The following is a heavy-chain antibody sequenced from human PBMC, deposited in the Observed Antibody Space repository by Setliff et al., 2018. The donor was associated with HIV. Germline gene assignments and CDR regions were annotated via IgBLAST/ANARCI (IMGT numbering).Heavy chain of an antibody. V-gene: IGHV4-59*02. CDR1: SGSVSGYY. Sequence: SETLSLTCSVSSGSVSGYYWGWIRQPPGKKLEWIGYIHSSGSTIYSASLKSRVTISVDTSKNQFSLKLSSVTAADTAVYYCGRHHDSDRSGDPDWFDPWGQGILVTVSS. J-gene: IGHJ5*02. CDR2: IHSSGST. D-gene: IGHD3-22*01. CDR3: GRHHDSDRSGDPDWFDP.